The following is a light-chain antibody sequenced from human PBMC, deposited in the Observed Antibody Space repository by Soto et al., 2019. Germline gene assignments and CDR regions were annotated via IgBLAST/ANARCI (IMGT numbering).Light chain of an antibody. Sequence: EIVLTQSPATLSLTQGDRATLSCRASQSVSTYLAWYQQKPGQAPRLLMYGASTRATGIPARFSGSGSGTDFTLTISSLEPEDFAVYYCQQRSNWPRTFGQGTKVEIK. J-gene: IGKJ1*01. CDR2: GAS. V-gene: IGKV3-11*01. CDR1: QSVSTY. CDR3: QQRSNWPRT.